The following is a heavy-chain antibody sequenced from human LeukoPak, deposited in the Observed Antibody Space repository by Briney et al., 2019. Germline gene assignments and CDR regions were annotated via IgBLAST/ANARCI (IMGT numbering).Heavy chain of an antibody. D-gene: IGHD4-11*01. Sequence: SXXSSSSSYIYYADSVKGRFTISRDNAKNSLYLQMNSLRADDTAVYYCALYQSSYNNYEGAFDIWGQGTMVTVSS. CDR2: XSSSSSYI. J-gene: IGHJ3*02. V-gene: IGHV3-21*04. CDR3: ALYQSSYNNYEGAFDI.